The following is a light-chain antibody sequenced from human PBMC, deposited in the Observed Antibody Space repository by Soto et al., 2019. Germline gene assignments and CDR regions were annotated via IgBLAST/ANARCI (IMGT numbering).Light chain of an antibody. CDR2: GAS. Sequence: DIQMTQSPSSLSASVGDRVTITCQASQDITNYLNWYQQKPGKAPRLLIYGASNLEAGVPSRFSGSGSGTDFIFIISSLQPEDIATYYCQQYDNFPFTFGPGTKVDIK. CDR1: QDITNY. J-gene: IGKJ3*01. V-gene: IGKV1-33*01. CDR3: QQYDNFPFT.